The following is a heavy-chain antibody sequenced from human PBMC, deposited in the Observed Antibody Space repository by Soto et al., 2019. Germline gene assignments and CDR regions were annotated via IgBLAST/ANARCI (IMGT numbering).Heavy chain of an antibody. CDR2: IWPGDSDT. J-gene: IGHJ4*02. Sequence: GESLKISCKGSGYSFTSYWISWVRQMPGKGLEWVGMIWPGDSDTRYSPSFEGQVTISADKSISTAYLQWSSLKASDTAMYYCTKRGDSGDCTPHWGQGTRVTVSS. CDR3: TKRGDSGDCTPH. CDR1: GYSFTSYW. D-gene: IGHD2-21*01. V-gene: IGHV5-51*01.